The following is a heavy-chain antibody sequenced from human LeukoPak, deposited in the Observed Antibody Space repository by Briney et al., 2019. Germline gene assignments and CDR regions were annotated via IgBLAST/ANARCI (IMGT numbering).Heavy chain of an antibody. J-gene: IGHJ5*02. D-gene: IGHD1-26*01. CDR3: ARSYLGGTYYDWFDP. CDR1: GGSISDYY. V-gene: IGHV4-4*07. Sequence: PSETLSLTCTVSGGSISDYYWNWIRQPAGKGLEWIGRIYASGSTNYNPSLRSRVTISVDKSKNQFSLKLTSATAADTAVYYCARSYLGGTYYDWFDPWGQGTLVTVS. CDR2: IYASGST.